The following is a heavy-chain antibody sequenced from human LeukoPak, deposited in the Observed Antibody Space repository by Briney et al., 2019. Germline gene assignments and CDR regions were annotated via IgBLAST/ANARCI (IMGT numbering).Heavy chain of an antibody. V-gene: IGHV1-2*02. Sequence: GASVKVSCKASGYTFTGYYLHWVRQAPGQGLEWMGWIHPNSGGTNYAQKFQGRVTMTRDTSVNTAYMDLSSLRSDDTAVYYCARDYEASAVFDYWGQGTLVTVSS. J-gene: IGHJ4*02. CDR2: IHPNSGGT. CDR3: ARDYEASAVFDY. CDR1: GYTFTGYY. D-gene: IGHD2-2*01.